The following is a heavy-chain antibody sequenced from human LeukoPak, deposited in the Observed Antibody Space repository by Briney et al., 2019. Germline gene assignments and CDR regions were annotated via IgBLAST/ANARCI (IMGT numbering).Heavy chain of an antibody. CDR2: IYYSGST. J-gene: IGHJ3*02. V-gene: IGHV4-59*01. CDR1: GGSISSYY. D-gene: IGHD3-10*01. Sequence: SETLSLTCTVSGGSISSYYWSWIRQPPGKGLEWIGYIYYSGSTNYNPSLKSRVTISEDTSKNQFSLKLSSVTAADTAVYYCARGYYGSGSALAFDIWGQGTMVTVSS. CDR3: ARGYYGSGSALAFDI.